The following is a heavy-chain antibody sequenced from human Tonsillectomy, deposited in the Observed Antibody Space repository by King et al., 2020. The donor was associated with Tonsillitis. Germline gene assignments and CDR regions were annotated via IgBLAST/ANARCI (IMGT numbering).Heavy chain of an antibody. J-gene: IGHJ4*02. CDR1: GFTFGDYA. V-gene: IGHV3-49*04. CDR2: IRSKAYGGTA. Sequence: VQLVESGGGLVQPGRSLRLSCKASGFTFGDYAMSWVRQAPGKGLEWVGFIRSKAYGGTAEYAASVKGRFTISRDDSKSIAYLQMNSMKTEDTAVYYCARTVIEAACTGDFWGQGTLVTVSS. CDR3: ARTVIEAACTGDF. D-gene: IGHD6-13*01.